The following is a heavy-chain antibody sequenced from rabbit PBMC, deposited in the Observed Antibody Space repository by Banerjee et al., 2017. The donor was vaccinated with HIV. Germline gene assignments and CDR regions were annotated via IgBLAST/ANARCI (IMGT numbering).Heavy chain of an antibody. CDR1: GLDFSSSYW. CDR3: ARDGRNSDGDDFNL. D-gene: IGHD6-1*01. CDR2: IYTGSSANA. V-gene: IGHV1S45*01. Sequence: EESGGDLVHPEGSLTLTCNASGLDFSSSYWICWVRQAPGKRPERIACIYTGSSANAYYASWAKGRCTNSKASGTEVTLQMTSVKAADAATYFCARDGRNSDGDDFNLWGTGTL. J-gene: IGHJ4*01.